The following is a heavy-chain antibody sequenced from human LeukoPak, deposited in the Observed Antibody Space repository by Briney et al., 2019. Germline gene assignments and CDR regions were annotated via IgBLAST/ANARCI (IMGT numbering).Heavy chain of an antibody. V-gene: IGHV3-48*03. D-gene: IGHD3-9*01. J-gene: IGHJ4*02. CDR3: ARDRYDILTGYSHFDY. CDR2: ISSSGSTI. Sequence: PGGSLRLSCAASGFTFSSYEMNWVRQAPGKGLEWVSYISSSGSTIYYADSVKGRFTISRDNAKNSLYLQMNSLRAEDTAVYYRARDRYDILTGYSHFDYWGQGTLVTVSS. CDR1: GFTFSSYE.